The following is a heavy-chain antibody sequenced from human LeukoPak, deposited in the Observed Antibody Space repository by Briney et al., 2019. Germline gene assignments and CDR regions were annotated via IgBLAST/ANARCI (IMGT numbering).Heavy chain of an antibody. Sequence: GGSLRLSCETAGFTFSSYVMHWVRRTPGKGLVWVSRISHDGIISYADSVKGRFTISRDNAKNTLILQMNSLRVEDTAVYYCARNWVYKIDYWGRGTLVTVSS. CDR1: GFTFSSYV. V-gene: IGHV3-74*01. CDR3: ARNWVYKIDY. J-gene: IGHJ4*02. CDR2: ISHDGII. D-gene: IGHD5-24*01.